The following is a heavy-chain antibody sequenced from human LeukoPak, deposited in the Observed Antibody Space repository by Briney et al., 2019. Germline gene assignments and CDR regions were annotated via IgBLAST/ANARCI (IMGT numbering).Heavy chain of an antibody. J-gene: IGHJ4*02. D-gene: IGHD3-10*01. CDR1: GGAFSGYY. V-gene: IGHV4-34*01. CDR3: ARMVRGVYFDY. Sequence: SETLSLTCAVYGGAFSGYYWSWIRQPPGQGLEWIGEINHSGSTNYNPSLKSRVTISVDTSKNQFSLKLSSLTAADTAVYYCARMVRGVYFDYWGQGTLLTVSS. CDR2: INHSGST.